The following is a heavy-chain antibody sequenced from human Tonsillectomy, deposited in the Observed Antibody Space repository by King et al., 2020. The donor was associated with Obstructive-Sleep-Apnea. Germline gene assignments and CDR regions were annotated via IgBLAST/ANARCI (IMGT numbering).Heavy chain of an antibody. Sequence: VQLVESGGGVVQPGRSLRLSCAASGFTFSSYAMHWVRQAPGKGLEWVAVISYDGSNKYYADSVKGRFTISRDNSKNTLYLQMNSLRAEDTAVYYCARGDTAMVTPAFDIWGQGTMVTVSS. CDR3: ARGDTAMVTPAFDI. CDR2: ISYDGSNK. J-gene: IGHJ3*02. D-gene: IGHD5-18*01. CDR1: GFTFSSYA. V-gene: IGHV3-30*04.